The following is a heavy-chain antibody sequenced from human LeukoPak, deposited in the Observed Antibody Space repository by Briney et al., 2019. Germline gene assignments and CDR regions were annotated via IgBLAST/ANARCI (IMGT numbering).Heavy chain of an antibody. CDR1: GYTFTDYY. V-gene: IGHV1-2*02. CDR2: INPNSGGT. D-gene: IGHD6-19*01. Sequence: ASVKVSCKTSGYTFTDYYIHWVRQGPGQGLEWMGWINPNSGGTDYAQKFQGRVTVTRDTSINTAYVELSRLRSDDTAVYYCARDWLTSGRYEFDYWGQGTLVTVSS. J-gene: IGHJ4*02. CDR3: ARDWLTSGRYEFDY.